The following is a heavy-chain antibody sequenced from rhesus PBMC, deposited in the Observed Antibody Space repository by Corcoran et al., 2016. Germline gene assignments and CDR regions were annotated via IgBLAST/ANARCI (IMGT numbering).Heavy chain of an antibody. D-gene: IGHD2-21*01. Sequence: EVQLVESGGGLAKPGGSLRLSCAASGFTFSSYWMHWVRQALGRGGEWISAINSAGSSTYYADSVKGRFPISRENAKNTLYLQMDSLRAEDTAVYYCARSYCTGSGCYRPPYDYWGQGVLVTVSS. CDR1: GFTFSSYW. J-gene: IGHJ4*01. V-gene: IGHV3-14*01. CDR2: INSAGSST. CDR3: ARSYCTGSGCYRPPYDY.